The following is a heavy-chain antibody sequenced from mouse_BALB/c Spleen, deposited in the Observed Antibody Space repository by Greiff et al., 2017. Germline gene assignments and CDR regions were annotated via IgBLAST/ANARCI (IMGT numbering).Heavy chain of an antibody. CDR3: ARSVAYYGNYYAMDY. Sequence: EVMLVESGGGLVQPGGSRKLSCAASGFTFSSFGMHWVRQAPEKGLEWVAYISSGSSTIYYADTVKGRFTISRDNPKNTLFLQMTSLRSEDTAMYYCARSVAYYGNYYAMDYWGQGTSVTVSS. J-gene: IGHJ4*01. CDR2: ISSGSSTI. CDR1: GFTFSSFG. D-gene: IGHD2-10*01. V-gene: IGHV5-17*02.